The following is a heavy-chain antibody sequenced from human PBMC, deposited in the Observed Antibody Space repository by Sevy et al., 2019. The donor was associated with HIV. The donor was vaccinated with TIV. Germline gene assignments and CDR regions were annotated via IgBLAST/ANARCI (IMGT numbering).Heavy chain of an antibody. D-gene: IGHD1-26*01. J-gene: IGHJ3*02. V-gene: IGHV3-30*04. CDR1: GINFRNSI. CDR2: MSFDGSIQ. Sequence: GGSLRLSCSASGINFRNSIFHWVRQAPGKGLEWVALMSFDGSIQYFGDSEMVRLTISRDDSKNTFYLQVNSLRVEDTAVYYCAREGETSGHAGAFDIWGQGTMVTVSS. CDR3: AREGETSGHAGAFDI.